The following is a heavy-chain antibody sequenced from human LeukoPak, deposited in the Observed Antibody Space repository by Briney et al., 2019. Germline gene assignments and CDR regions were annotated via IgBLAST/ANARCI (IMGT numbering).Heavy chain of an antibody. CDR2: IRSKAYGGTT. CDR3: TRSTYDILTGYQIDY. Sequence: PGGSLRLSCTASGFTFGDYAMSWVRQAPGKGLEWVGFIRSKAYGGTTEYAASVKGRFTISRDDSKGIAYLQMNSLKTEDTAVYYCTRSTYDILTGYQIDYWGQGTLVTVSS. V-gene: IGHV3-49*04. CDR1: GFTFGDYA. D-gene: IGHD3-9*01. J-gene: IGHJ4*02.